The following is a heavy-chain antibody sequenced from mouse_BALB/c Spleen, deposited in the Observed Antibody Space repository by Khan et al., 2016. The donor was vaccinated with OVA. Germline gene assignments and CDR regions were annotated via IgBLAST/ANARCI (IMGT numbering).Heavy chain of an antibody. Sequence: VQLKESGPGLVKPSLSLSLTCTVTGYSITSDYAWSWIRQFPGHQLEWMGYISYSGRSSYTPSLKSRTSITRDTSKNPFFLQLNSVTTEDTATYFCVRGRAYWGQGTLVTVSA. CDR3: VRGRAY. CDR2: ISYSGRS. J-gene: IGHJ3*01. V-gene: IGHV3-2*02. CDR1: GYSITSDYA.